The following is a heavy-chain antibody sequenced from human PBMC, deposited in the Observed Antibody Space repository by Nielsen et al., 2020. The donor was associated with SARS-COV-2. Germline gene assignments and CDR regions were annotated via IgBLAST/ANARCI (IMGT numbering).Heavy chain of an antibody. Sequence: WIRQPPGKGLEWIGYIYYSGSTCYNPSLKSRVTISVDTSKNQFSLKLSSVTAADTAAYYCARDLYGEGYFDYWGQGTLVTVSS. J-gene: IGHJ4*02. CDR3: ARDLYGEGYFDY. CDR2: IYYSGST. D-gene: IGHD4-17*01. V-gene: IGHV4-30-4*07.